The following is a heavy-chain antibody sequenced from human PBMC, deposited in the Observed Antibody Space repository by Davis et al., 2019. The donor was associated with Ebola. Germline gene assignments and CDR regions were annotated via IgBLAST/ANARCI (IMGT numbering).Heavy chain of an antibody. CDR1: GFTFSSYS. D-gene: IGHD6-19*01. CDR3: AKDPSFYSSEGWFDP. Sequence: PGGSLRLSCAASGFTFSSYSMNWVRQAPGKGLEWVSSISSSSSYIYYADSVKGRFTISRDNAKNSLYLQMNSLRAEDTAVYYCAKDPSFYSSEGWFDPWGQGTLVTVSS. V-gene: IGHV3-21*04. CDR2: ISSSSSYI. J-gene: IGHJ5*02.